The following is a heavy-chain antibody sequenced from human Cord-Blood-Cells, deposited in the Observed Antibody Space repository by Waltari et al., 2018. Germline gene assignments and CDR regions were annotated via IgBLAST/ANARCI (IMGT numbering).Heavy chain of an antibody. J-gene: IGHJ2*01. CDR2: IYYSGST. CDR3: ARRGYYDSSGYYYWYFDL. Sequence: QVQLQESGPGLVKPSETLSPTCTVSGGSISSYYWSWIRQPPGKGLEWIGYIYYSGSTNYSPSLKSRVTISVDTSKNQFSLKLSSVTAADTAVDYCARRGYYDSSGYYYWYFDLWGRGTLVTVSS. CDR1: GGSISSYY. D-gene: IGHD3-22*01. V-gene: IGHV4-59*08.